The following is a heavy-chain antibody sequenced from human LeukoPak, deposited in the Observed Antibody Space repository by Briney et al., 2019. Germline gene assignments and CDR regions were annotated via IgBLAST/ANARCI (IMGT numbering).Heavy chain of an antibody. D-gene: IGHD2-2*02. Sequence: GGSLRLSCAVSGFTFSSYWMSWVRQAPGKGLEWVANMKPDGSEEYYVDSVKGRFTISRDSSKNSLYLQMNSLRAEDTAVYYCARDPRQSHLVYTTGDYWGQGTLVTVSS. CDR2: MKPDGSEE. CDR1: GFTFSSYW. V-gene: IGHV3-7*01. CDR3: ARDPRQSHLVYTTGDY. J-gene: IGHJ4*02.